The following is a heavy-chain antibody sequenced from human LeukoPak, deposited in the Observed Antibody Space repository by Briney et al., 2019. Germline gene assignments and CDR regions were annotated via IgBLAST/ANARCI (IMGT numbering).Heavy chain of an antibody. D-gene: IGHD3-3*01. J-gene: IGHJ5*02. V-gene: IGHV4-31*03. CDR3: AREDYDFWSGYPGGGNWFDP. Sequence: SETLSLTCTVSGGSISSGGYYWSWIRQHPGKGLEWLGYIYYSGSTYYNPSLKSRVTISVDTSKNQFSLKLSSVTAADTAVYYCAREDYDFWSGYPGGGNWFDPWGQGTLVTVSS. CDR1: GGSISSGGYY. CDR2: IYYSGST.